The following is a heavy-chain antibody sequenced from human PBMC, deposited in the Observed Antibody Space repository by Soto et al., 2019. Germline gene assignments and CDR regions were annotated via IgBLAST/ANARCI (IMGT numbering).Heavy chain of an antibody. D-gene: IGHD2-2*01. CDR1: GGSIRGDNYY. CDR2: IYYSGST. V-gene: IGHV4-31*03. CDR3: ARVPNCSSTSCYGNPYYYYGMDV. J-gene: IGHJ6*02. Sequence: PSETLSLTCSVSGGSIRGDNYYWGWIRQHPGKGLEWIGYIYYSGSTYYNPSLKSRVTISVDTSKNQFSLKLSSVTAADTAVYYCARVPNCSSTSCYGNPYYYYGMDVWGQGTTVTVSS.